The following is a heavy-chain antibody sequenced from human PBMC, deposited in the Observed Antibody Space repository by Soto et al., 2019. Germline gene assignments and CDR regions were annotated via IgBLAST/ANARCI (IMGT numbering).Heavy chain of an antibody. Sequence: SETLSLTCAVYGGSFSGYYWSWIRQPPGKGLEWIGEINHSGSTNYNPSLKSRVTISVDTSKNQFSLKLSSVTAADTAVYYCARVRRLVVAILDLSAPSSNAFDIWGQGTRVTVPS. CDR1: GGSFSGYY. CDR3: ARVRRLVVAILDLSAPSSNAFDI. CDR2: INHSGST. J-gene: IGHJ3*02. D-gene: IGHD2-15*01. V-gene: IGHV4-34*01.